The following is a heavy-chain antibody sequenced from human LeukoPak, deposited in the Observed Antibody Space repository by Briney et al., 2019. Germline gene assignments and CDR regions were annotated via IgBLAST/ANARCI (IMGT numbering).Heavy chain of an antibody. CDR2: IYYSGST. J-gene: IGHJ5*02. CDR3: ARDSGDWFDP. V-gene: IGHV4-31*03. CDR1: GGSISSGGYY. Sequence: SQTLSLTCTDSGGSISSGGYYWTRIRQHPGKGLEWIGYIYYSGSTYYNPSLKSRVNISVDTSKNQFSLKLSSVTAADTAVYYCARDSGDWFDPWGQGTLVTVSS.